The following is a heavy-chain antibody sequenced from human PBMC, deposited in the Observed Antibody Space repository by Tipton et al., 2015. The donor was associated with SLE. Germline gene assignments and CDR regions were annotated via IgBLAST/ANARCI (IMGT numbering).Heavy chain of an antibody. CDR3: ARDLLTGSDY. CDR1: GGSISSYY. Sequence: LRLSCTVSGGSISSYYWSWIRQSPSRGLEWLGRTYYRSKWYNDYAVSVKSRITINPDASKNQFSLQLNSVTPEDTAVYYCARDLLTGSDYWGQGTLVTVSS. J-gene: IGHJ4*02. V-gene: IGHV6-1*01. CDR2: TYYRSKWYN. D-gene: IGHD7-27*01.